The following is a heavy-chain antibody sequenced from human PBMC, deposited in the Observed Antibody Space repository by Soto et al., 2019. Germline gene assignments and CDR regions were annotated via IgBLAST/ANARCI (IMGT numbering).Heavy chain of an antibody. J-gene: IGHJ4*02. CDR3: ARESLKENITMTVVIDH. D-gene: IGHD3-22*01. CDR2: VFPGGPT. V-gene: IGHV4-4*07. Sequence: PSETLSLTCNVSGDPITSYFWTWIRQPAGKGLEWIGHVFPGGPTSHNSSLKRRVSMSIDTSKNQFSLTLTSVTAAETAVYYCARESLKENITMTVVIDHWGQGTQVTVSS. CDR1: GDPITSYF.